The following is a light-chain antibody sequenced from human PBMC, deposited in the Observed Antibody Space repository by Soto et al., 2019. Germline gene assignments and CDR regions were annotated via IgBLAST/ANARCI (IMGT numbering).Light chain of an antibody. CDR2: RNK. CDR3: AAWDDSLSVLV. CDR1: SSNIGSNY. Sequence: QSVLTQPPSASGTPGQRVTISCSGSSSNIGSNYVYWYQQLPGTAPKLLIYRNKQRPSGVPDRFSGSKSGTSASLAISGLRSEDETDYYCAAWDDSLSVLVFGGGTKVTVL. V-gene: IGLV1-47*01. J-gene: IGLJ2*01.